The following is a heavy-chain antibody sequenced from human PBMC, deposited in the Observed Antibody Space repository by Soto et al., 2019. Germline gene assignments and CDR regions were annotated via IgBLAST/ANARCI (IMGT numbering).Heavy chain of an antibody. CDR1: GFIFSSFG. J-gene: IGHJ4*02. Sequence: GGSLRLSCAASGFIFSSFGMHWVRQSPGKGLEWVAVISYDGENQYYADSVKGRFTISRDNSKNTLFLQMNNLRAEDTAFYYCVKGAPTYYDFWEGDYWGQGSLVTVSS. V-gene: IGHV3-30*18. D-gene: IGHD3-3*01. CDR3: VKGAPTYYDFWEGDY. CDR2: ISYDGENQ.